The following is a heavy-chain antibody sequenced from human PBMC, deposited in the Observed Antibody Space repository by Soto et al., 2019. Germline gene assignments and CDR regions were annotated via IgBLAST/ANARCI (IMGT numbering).Heavy chain of an antibody. CDR2: LETDGSTT. Sequence: EVQLVESGGGLVQPGGSLRLSCAASGFSLSDHWMHWVRQAPGKGRVWVSRLETDGSTTAYADSVRGRFSISRDNAKNTLYLQMNSLSAEDTAVYYCVRDGTSRMPSDYWGQGTLVIVSS. J-gene: IGHJ4*02. CDR1: GFSLSDHW. V-gene: IGHV3-74*03. D-gene: IGHD1-26*01. CDR3: VRDGTSRMPSDY.